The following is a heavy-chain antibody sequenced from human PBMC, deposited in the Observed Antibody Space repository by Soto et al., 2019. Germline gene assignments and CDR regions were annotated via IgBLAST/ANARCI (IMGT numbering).Heavy chain of an antibody. CDR2: ISSSSSTI. Sequence: PGGSLRLSCAASGFTFSRYSMNWVRQAPGKGLEWVSYISSSSSTIYYADSVKGRFTISRDNAKNSLYLQMNSLRAEDTAVYYCARETGSIVLMVYAPYFDYWGQGT. V-gene: IGHV3-48*01. D-gene: IGHD2-8*01. CDR3: ARETGSIVLMVYAPYFDY. CDR1: GFTFSRYS. J-gene: IGHJ4*02.